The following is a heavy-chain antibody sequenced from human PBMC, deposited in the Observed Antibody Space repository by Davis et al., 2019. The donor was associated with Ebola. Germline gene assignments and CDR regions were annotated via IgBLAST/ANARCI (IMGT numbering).Heavy chain of an antibody. V-gene: IGHV1-2*02. Sequence: ASVKVSCKASGYTFTGYYMHWVRQAPGQGLEWMGWINPNSGGTNYAQKFQGRVTITADESTSTAYMELRSLRSDDTAVYYCARDLSPLRNYYGSGSPPSFWGQGTLVTVSA. J-gene: IGHJ4*02. CDR1: GYTFTGYY. CDR3: ARDLSPLRNYYGSGSPPSF. CDR2: INPNSGGT. D-gene: IGHD3-10*01.